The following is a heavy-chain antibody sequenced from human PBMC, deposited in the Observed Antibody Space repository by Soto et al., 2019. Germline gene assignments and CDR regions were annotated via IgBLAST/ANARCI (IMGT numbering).Heavy chain of an antibody. J-gene: IGHJ6*02. CDR2: ISFDGSNK. CDR3: AKGISGSYSNYYGMDV. Sequence: PGGSLRLSCAASGFIISTYGMHWVRLAPGKGLEWVAVISFDGSNKYYVDSVKGRFTISRDNSKNTLSLQMNSLRAEDTAVYYCAKGISGSYSNYYGMDVWGQGTKVTVSS. D-gene: IGHD1-26*01. CDR1: GFIISTYG. V-gene: IGHV3-30*18.